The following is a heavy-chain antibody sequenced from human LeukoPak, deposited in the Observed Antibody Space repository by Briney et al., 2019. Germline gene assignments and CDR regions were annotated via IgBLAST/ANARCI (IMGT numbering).Heavy chain of an antibody. CDR3: ARRYCNSISCYHMDV. V-gene: IGHV4-4*09. Sequence: SETLSVTCTVSGGSISSFYWSWIRQSPGKGLEWIGFIYSNGSTNYNPSLKSRVTISVDTSKNQFSLKLSSMTAADTAVYYCARRYCNSISCYHMDVWGKGTTVTVSS. CDR2: IYSNGST. CDR1: GGSISSFY. D-gene: IGHD2-2*01. J-gene: IGHJ6*03.